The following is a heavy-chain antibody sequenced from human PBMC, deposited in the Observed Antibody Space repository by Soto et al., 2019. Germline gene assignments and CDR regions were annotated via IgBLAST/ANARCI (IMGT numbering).Heavy chain of an antibody. Sequence: ASVKVSCKASGFTFTSSAMQWVRQARGQRLEWIGWIVVGSGNTNYAQKFQERATITREMSTSTAYMELGSLRSEDTAVYYCAAGYCSGGSCYPPPYYYYYYMDVWGKGTTVTVSS. CDR1: GFTFTSSA. V-gene: IGHV1-58*02. J-gene: IGHJ6*03. CDR3: AAGYCSGGSCYPPPYYYYYYMDV. D-gene: IGHD2-15*01. CDR2: IVVGSGNT.